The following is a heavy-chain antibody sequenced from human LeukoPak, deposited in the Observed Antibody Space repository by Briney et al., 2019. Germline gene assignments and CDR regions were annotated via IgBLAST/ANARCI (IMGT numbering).Heavy chain of an antibody. J-gene: IGHJ4*02. CDR2: INHSGST. Sequence: PSETLSLTCAVYGGSFSGYYWSWIRQPPGKGLEWIGEINHSGSTNYNPSLKSRVTISVDTSKNQFSLKLSSVTAADTAVYYCARARLRYFDYWGQGTLVTVSS. CDR1: GGSFSGYY. D-gene: IGHD5-12*01. V-gene: IGHV4-34*01. CDR3: ARARLRYFDY.